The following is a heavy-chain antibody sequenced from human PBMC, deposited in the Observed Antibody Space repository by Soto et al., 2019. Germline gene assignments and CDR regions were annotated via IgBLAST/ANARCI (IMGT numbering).Heavy chain of an antibody. J-gene: IGHJ5*02. D-gene: IGHD3-3*01. CDR2: VYSSGGT. V-gene: IGHV4-4*07. CDR1: GGSMTSYY. Sequence: ETLSLTCTVSGGSMTSYYWTWILQPAGKGLEWIGRVYSSGGTHYNPSLKSRVTISLDTSKNQFSLRLLSVTDADTAVYFCARGQRFSDWFDPWGQGTLVNVSS. CDR3: ARGQRFSDWFDP.